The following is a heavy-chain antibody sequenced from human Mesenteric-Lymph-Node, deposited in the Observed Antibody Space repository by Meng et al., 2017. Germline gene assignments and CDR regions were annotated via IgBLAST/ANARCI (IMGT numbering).Heavy chain of an antibody. CDR3: ARDGPFGDSWYSFDY. V-gene: IGHV3-21*01. CDR2: ISSSSSYI. D-gene: IGHD6-13*01. Sequence: GESLKISCAASGFTFSSYSMNWVRQAPGKGLEWVSSISSSSSYIYYADSVKGRFTISRDNAKNLVYLHLNSLRAEDTAVYFCARDGPFGDSWYSFDYWSQGTLVTVSS. J-gene: IGHJ4*02. CDR1: GFTFSSYS.